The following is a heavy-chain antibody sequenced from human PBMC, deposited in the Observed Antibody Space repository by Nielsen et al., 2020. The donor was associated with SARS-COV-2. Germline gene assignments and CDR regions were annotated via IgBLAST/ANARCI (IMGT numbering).Heavy chain of an antibody. Sequence: SETLSLTCAVYGGSFSGYYWSWIRQPPGKGLEWIGEINHSGSTYYNPSLKSRVTISVDTSKNQFSLKLSSVTAADTAVYYCARERRYCSGGSCYSRGTYYFDYWGQGTLVTVSS. CDR1: GGSFSGYY. CDR3: ARERRYCSGGSCYSRGTYYFDY. V-gene: IGHV4-34*01. CDR2: INHSGST. D-gene: IGHD2-15*01. J-gene: IGHJ4*02.